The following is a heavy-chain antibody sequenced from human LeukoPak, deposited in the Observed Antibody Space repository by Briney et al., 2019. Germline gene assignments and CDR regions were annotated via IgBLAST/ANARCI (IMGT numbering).Heavy chain of an antibody. J-gene: IGHJ6*02. Sequence: GRSLRLSCAASGFTFSSYAMHWVRQAPGKGLEWVAVISYDGSNKYYADSVKGRFTISRDNSKNTLYLQMNSLRAEDTAVYYCARVYDCSSTSCYTLHGKDVWGQGTTVTVSS. CDR3: ARVYDCSSTSCYTLHGKDV. CDR1: GFTFSSYA. V-gene: IGHV3-30-3*01. D-gene: IGHD2-2*02. CDR2: ISYDGSNK.